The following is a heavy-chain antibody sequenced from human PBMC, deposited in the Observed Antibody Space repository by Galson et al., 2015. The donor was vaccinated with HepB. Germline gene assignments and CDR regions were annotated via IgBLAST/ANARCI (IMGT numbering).Heavy chain of an antibody. CDR3: TSPTQAGYSSGWYDY. CDR1: GFTFSGSA. V-gene: IGHV3-73*01. CDR2: IRSKANSYAT. J-gene: IGHJ4*02. D-gene: IGHD6-19*01. Sequence: SLRLSCAASGFTFSGSAMHWVRQASGKGLEWVGRIRSKANSYATAYAASVKGRFTISRDDSKSTAYLQMNSLKTEDTAVYYCTSPTQAGYSSGWYDYWGQGTLVTVSS.